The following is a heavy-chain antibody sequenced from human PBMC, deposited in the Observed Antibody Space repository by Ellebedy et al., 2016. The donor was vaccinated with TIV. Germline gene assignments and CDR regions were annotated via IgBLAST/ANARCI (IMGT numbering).Heavy chain of an antibody. J-gene: IGHJ4*02. CDR2: IGTAGDT. Sequence: GESLKISCAASGFTFSSYDMHWVRQATGKGLEWVSAIGTAGDTYYPGSVKGQFTISRENAKKSLYLQMNSLRAEDTAVYYCARATAGFDYWGQGTLVTVSS. D-gene: IGHD1-1*01. V-gene: IGHV3-13*01. CDR3: ARATAGFDY. CDR1: GFTFSSYD.